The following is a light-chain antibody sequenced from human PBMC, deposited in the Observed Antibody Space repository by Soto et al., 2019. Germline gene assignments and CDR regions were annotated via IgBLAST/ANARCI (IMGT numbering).Light chain of an antibody. Sequence: VLTQPPSVSGAPGQRVTIFCSGSSSNIGNNAVNWYQQLPGKPPRALIYYDDLLPSGVSKRFSGSKSGTSVSLAISGLQSDDEGDYYCASWDDTLSGVVFGGGTKLTVL. V-gene: IGLV1-36*01. CDR2: YDD. CDR1: SSNIGNNA. CDR3: ASWDDTLSGVV. J-gene: IGLJ3*02.